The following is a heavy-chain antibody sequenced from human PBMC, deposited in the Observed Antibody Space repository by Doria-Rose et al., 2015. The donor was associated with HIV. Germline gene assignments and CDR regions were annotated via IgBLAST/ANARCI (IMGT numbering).Heavy chain of an antibody. D-gene: IGHD1-1*01. CDR2: ITHSGST. CDR1: GGSFSGYY. Sequence: VQLQQWDAGLVKPSETLSLTCAVFGGSFSGYYWSWIRQPPGKGLEWIGAITHSGSTNYKTSLQSRVTISVDTSKNLFSLKLSSVTAADTAVYYCARGLLRGGWNDVDYYYGMDVWGQGTTVTVSS. CDR3: ARGLLRGGWNDVDYYYGMDV. V-gene: IGHV4-34*01. J-gene: IGHJ6*02.